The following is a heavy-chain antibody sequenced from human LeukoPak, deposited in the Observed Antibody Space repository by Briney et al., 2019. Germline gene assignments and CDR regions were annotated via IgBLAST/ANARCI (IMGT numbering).Heavy chain of an antibody. V-gene: IGHV1-69*05. Sequence: SVKVSCKASGGTFSSYAISWLRQAPGQGLEWMGGIIPIFGTANYAQKFQGRVTITTDESTSTAYMELSSLRSEDTAVYYCTTQTYYYDSSGYYTFDYWGQGTLVTVSS. D-gene: IGHD3-22*01. CDR2: IIPIFGTA. CDR1: GGTFSSYA. CDR3: TTQTYYYDSSGYYTFDY. J-gene: IGHJ4*02.